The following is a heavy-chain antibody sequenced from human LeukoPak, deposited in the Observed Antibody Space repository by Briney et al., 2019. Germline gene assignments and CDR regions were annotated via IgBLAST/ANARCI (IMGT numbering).Heavy chain of an antibody. CDR3: ARELNGYGYYFFDY. CDR1: GFPFTLYN. CDR2: ISSSANTI. Sequence: GGSLRLSCEVSGFPFTLYNMNWVRQAPGKGLEWLSYISSSANTIYYADSVKGRFTISRDNAKNSLYLQMNGLGAEDTAVYYCARELNGYGYYFFDYWGPGTLVTVSS. J-gene: IGHJ4*02. D-gene: IGHD3-16*01. V-gene: IGHV3-48*04.